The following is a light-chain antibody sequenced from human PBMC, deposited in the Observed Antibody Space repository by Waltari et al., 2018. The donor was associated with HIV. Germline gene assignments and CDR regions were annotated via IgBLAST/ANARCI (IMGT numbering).Light chain of an antibody. J-gene: IGLJ2*01. CDR1: NGHSDYA. CDR3: QTWGAGIQV. CDR2: LNRDGSH. Sequence: QLLLTQSPSASASLGASVRLTCTLSNGHSDYAITWHQQQPEKGPRFLMRLNRDGSHKKGDGVSDRFSGSSSGAERYLTISSLQAEDEGDYHCQTWGAGIQVFGGGTKLTVL. V-gene: IGLV4-69*01.